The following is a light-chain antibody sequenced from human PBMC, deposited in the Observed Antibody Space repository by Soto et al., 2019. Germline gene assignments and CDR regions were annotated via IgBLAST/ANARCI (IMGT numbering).Light chain of an antibody. J-gene: IGKJ5*01. Sequence: QVTKSPCSLSASVRDEVTITCRASHTIMTYLNWYQLKPGKPPRLLIYAASSLQSGVPSRFSGSGSGTDFTLTINSLQPEDFATYSCQQSYNSPQTFGQGTRPE. CDR3: QQSYNSPQT. CDR2: AAS. V-gene: IGKV1-39*01. CDR1: HTIMTY.